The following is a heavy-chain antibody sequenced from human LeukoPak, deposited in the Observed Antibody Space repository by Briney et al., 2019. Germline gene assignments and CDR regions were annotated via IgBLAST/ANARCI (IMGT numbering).Heavy chain of an antibody. CDR1: GFTFSSSA. CDR2: ISASGGST. Sequence: PGGSLRLSCAASGFTFSSSAMSWVRQVPGEGLEWVSGISASGGSTSYADSVRGRFTISRDNSKNTLYVQMNSLRAEDTAVYYCASRNRQWLDLRRSGLGFDYWGQGTLVTVSS. J-gene: IGHJ4*02. CDR3: ASRNRQWLDLRRSGLGFDY. D-gene: IGHD6-19*01. V-gene: IGHV3-23*01.